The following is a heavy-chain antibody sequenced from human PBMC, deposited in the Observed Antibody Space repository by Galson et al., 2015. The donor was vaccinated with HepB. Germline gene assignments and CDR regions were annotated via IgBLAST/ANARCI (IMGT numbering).Heavy chain of an antibody. J-gene: IGHJ6*02. CDR1: GGTFSSYA. D-gene: IGHD3-10*01. V-gene: IGHV1-69*04. CDR3: ARASITMVSRYGMDV. Sequence: SVKVSCKASGGTFSSYAISWVRQAPGQGLEWMGRIIPILGIANYAQKFQGRVTITADKSTSTAYMELSSLRSEDTAVYYCARASITMVSRYGMDVWGQGTTVTVSS. CDR2: IIPILGIA.